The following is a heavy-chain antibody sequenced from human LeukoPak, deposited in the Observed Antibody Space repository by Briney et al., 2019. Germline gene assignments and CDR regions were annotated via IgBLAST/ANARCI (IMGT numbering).Heavy chain of an antibody. Sequence: SQTLSLTCAISGDSDSSNSAAWNWIRQSPSRGLEWLGRTYYRSKWYNDYAVSVKSRITINPDTSKNQFSLQLNSVTPEDTAVYYCARDYRPFSSPQKRYYYGMDVWGKGTTVTVSS. V-gene: IGHV6-1*01. CDR1: GDSDSSNSAA. CDR3: ARDYRPFSSPQKRYYYGMDV. CDR2: TYYRSKWYN. D-gene: IGHD6-13*01. J-gene: IGHJ6*04.